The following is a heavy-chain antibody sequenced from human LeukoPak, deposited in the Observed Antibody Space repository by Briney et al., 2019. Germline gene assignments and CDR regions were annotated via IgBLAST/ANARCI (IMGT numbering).Heavy chain of an antibody. CDR3: ARAHRGSWSYYGSGSYWGY. Sequence: GESLKISCKGSGYSFTSYDINWVRQATGQGLEWMGWMNPNSGNTGYAQKFQGRVTMTRNTSISTAYMELSSLRSEDTAVYYCARAHRGSWSYYGSGSYWGYWGQGTLVTVSS. J-gene: IGHJ4*02. CDR1: GYSFTSYD. V-gene: IGHV1-8*01. D-gene: IGHD3-10*01. CDR2: MNPNSGNT.